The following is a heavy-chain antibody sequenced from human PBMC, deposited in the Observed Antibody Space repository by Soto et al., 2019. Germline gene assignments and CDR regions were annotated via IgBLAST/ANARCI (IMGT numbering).Heavy chain of an antibody. V-gene: IGHV1-69*12. CDR3: ARVGNNWNSQAGTDY. J-gene: IGHJ4*02. CDR2: IIPIFGTA. Sequence: QVQLVQSGAEVKKPGSSVKVSCKASGGTFSSYAISWVRQAPGQGLEWMGGIIPIFGTANYAQKFQGRVTITGDESTGTAYMELSSLRSEGAAVYYCARVGNNWNSQAGTDYWGQGTLVTVSS. D-gene: IGHD1-7*01. CDR1: GGTFSSYA.